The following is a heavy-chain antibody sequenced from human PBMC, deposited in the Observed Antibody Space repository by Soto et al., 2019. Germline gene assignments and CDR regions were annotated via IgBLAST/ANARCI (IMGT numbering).Heavy chain of an antibody. D-gene: IGHD3-10*01. V-gene: IGHV1-18*01. Sequence: ASVKVSCKASGYTFTSYGISWVRQAPGQGLEWMGWISAYNGNTNYAQKLQGRVTMTTDTSTSTAYMELRSLRSDDTAVYYCARDLPLWFGELSPNNNWFDPWGQGTLVTVSS. CDR2: ISAYNGNT. CDR3: ARDLPLWFGELSPNNNWFDP. J-gene: IGHJ5*02. CDR1: GYTFTSYG.